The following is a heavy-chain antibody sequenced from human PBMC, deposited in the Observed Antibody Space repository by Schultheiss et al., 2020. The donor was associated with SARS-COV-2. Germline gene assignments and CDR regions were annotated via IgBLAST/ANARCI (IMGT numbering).Heavy chain of an antibody. D-gene: IGHD3-22*01. V-gene: IGHV3-9*01. CDR3: AREASDSSGYSNWFDP. CDR1: GFTFDDYA. Sequence: GGSLRLSCAASGFTFDDYAMHWVRQAPGKGLEWVSGISWNSGSIGYADSVKGRFTISRDNAKNSLYLQMNSLRAEDTAVYYCAREASDSSGYSNWFDPWGQGTLVTVSS. CDR2: ISWNSGSI. J-gene: IGHJ5*02.